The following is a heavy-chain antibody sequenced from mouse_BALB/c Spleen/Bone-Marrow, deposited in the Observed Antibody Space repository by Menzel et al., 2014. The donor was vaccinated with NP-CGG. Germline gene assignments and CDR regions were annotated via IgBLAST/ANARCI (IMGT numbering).Heavy chain of an antibody. V-gene: IGHV2-6*02. J-gene: IGHJ4*01. CDR3: ARNPYGNYAMDC. Sequence: VQLQQSGPGLVAPSQSLSITCTVSGFSLTNYGVHWVRQPPGKGLEWLVVIWSDGNTTYNSALKSRLSISKDNSKSQVFLKMNSLQADDTAMYYCARNPYGNYAMDCWGQGTSVTVSS. CDR1: GFSLTNYG. CDR2: IWSDGNT. D-gene: IGHD2-10*02.